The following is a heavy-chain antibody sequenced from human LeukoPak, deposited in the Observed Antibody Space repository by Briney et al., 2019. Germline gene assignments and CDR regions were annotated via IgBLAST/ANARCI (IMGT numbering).Heavy chain of an antibody. CDR2: ISSSGDSL. D-gene: IGHD2/OR15-2a*01. CDR3: AREIVILPDYFYYGLDV. V-gene: IGHV3-11*01. Sequence: GGSLRLSCAASGFTFSDYCMTWIRQAPGKGLEWVSFISSSGDSLYYADSVRGRFTISRDNAKNSLFLQMDSLRAEDTAVYYCAREIVILPDYFYYGLDVWGQGTTVIVSS. J-gene: IGHJ6*02. CDR1: GFTFSDYC.